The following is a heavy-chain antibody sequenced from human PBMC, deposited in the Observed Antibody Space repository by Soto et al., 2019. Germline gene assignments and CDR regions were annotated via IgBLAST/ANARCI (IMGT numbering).Heavy chain of an antibody. V-gene: IGHV4-59*08. CDR1: GGSISSYY. CDR2: IYYSGST. Sequence: SETLSLTCTVSGGSISSYYWSWIRQPPGKGLEWIGYIYYSGSTNYNPSLKSRATISVDTSKNQFSLKLSSVTAADTAVYYCARNDYYGSGSLFDPWGQGTLVTVSS. J-gene: IGHJ5*02. CDR3: ARNDYYGSGSLFDP. D-gene: IGHD3-10*01.